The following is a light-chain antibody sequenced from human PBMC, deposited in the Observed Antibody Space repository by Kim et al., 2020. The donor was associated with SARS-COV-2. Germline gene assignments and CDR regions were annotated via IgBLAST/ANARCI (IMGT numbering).Light chain of an antibody. V-gene: IGLV2-14*03. CDR3: SSYTSSNTVI. CDR2: DVS. Sequence: QSALTQPASVSGSPGKSITISCTGTSSDIGGYNYVSWYQQHPGKAPKLMIYDVSTRPSGVSNRFSGSKSGNTASLAISGLQAEDEADYYCSSYTSSNTVIFGGGPQLTVL. CDR1: SSDIGGYNY. J-gene: IGLJ2*01.